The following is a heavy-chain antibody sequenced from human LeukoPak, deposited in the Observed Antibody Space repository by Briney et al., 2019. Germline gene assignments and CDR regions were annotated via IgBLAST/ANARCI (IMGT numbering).Heavy chain of an antibody. V-gene: IGHV1-24*01. D-gene: IGHD3-22*01. CDR3: ATFPYYYDSSGTGVNWFDP. Sequence: ASVTVSCKVSGYTLTELSMHWVRQAPGKGLLGMGAFDPDDGETIYAQKFQGRVTMTEDTSTDTAYMELSSLRSEDTAVYYCATFPYYYDSSGTGVNWFDPWGQGTLVTVSS. J-gene: IGHJ5*02. CDR2: FDPDDGET. CDR1: GYTLTELS.